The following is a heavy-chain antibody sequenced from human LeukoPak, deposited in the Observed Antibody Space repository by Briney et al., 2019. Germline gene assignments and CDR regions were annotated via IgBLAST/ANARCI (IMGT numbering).Heavy chain of an antibody. CDR3: TRPPRDGYNELDY. J-gene: IGHJ4*02. CDR2: IKQDGSEK. V-gene: IGHV3-7*01. Sequence: GGSLRLSCAASGFTFSSYWMTWVRQAPGKGLEWVANIKQDGSEKYYVDSVKGRFTISRDNAKNSLYLQMNSLRAEDTAVYYCTRPPRDGYNELDYWGQGTLVTVSS. CDR1: GFTFSSYW. D-gene: IGHD5-24*01.